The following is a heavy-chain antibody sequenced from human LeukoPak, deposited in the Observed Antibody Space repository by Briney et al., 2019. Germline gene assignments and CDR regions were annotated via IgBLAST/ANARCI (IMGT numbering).Heavy chain of an antibody. CDR1: GGSISSGNW. V-gene: IGHV4-4*02. J-gene: IGHJ3*02. D-gene: IGHD3-16*01. CDR3: ASAPALSGYVGAFDI. Sequence: SGTLSLTCAVSGGSISSGNWWSWVRQPPGKGLEWIGEIYHSGSTSYNPSPKSRVTISVDKSKNQFSLNLNSVTAADTAVYYCASAPALSGYVGAFDIWGQGTMVTVSS. CDR2: IYHSGST.